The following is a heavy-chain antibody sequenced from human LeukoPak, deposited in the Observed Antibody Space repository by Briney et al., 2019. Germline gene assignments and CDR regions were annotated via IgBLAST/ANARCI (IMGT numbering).Heavy chain of an antibody. Sequence: GRSLRLSCAASGFTFSSYGMHWVRQAPGKGLEWVAVISYDGSNKSYADSVKGRFTISRDNSKNTLYLQMNSLRAEDTGMYDGVDLCGDDTATFDYWGQGTLVTVSS. J-gene: IGHJ4*02. CDR2: ISYDGSNK. V-gene: IGHV3-30*03. CDR1: GFTFSSYG. CDR3: VDLCGDDTATFDY. D-gene: IGHD5-18*01.